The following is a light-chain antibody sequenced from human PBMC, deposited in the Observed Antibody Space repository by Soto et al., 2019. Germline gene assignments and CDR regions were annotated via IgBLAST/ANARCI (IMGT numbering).Light chain of an antibody. J-gene: IGLJ1*01. V-gene: IGLV2-18*02. Sequence: QSVLTQPPSVSGSPGQSVAISCTGTSSDVGGSNGVSWYQQPPGTAPKLMIYDVSNRSSGIPDRFSGSKSGNTASLTISGLQAEDEGVYYCSSYTSSSTYVFGTGTKVTV. CDR2: DVS. CDR3: SSYTSSSTYV. CDR1: SSDVGGSNG.